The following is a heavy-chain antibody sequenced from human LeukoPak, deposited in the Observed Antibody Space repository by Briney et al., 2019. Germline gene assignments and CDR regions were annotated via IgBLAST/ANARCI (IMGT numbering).Heavy chain of an antibody. V-gene: IGHV4-59*08. CDR2: ISYNGNT. CDR3: ARTDYDILTGFPHFLFDY. J-gene: IGHJ4*02. Sequence: PSETLSLTCTVSGGSISSFYWSWIRQPPGKGLEWIGHISYNGNTNYNPSLKSRVTISVDTSKHQSSLKLTSVTAADTAVYYCARTDYDILTGFPHFLFDYWGQGTLVTVSS. D-gene: IGHD3-9*01. CDR1: GGSISSFY.